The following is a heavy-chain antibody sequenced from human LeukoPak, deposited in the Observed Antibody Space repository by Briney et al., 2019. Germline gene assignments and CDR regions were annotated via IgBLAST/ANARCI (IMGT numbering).Heavy chain of an antibody. Sequence: SETLSLTCTVSGGSISSYYWSWIRQPAGKGLEWIGRIYNSGSTNYNPSLKSRVTTSVDTSKHQSPLKLSSVTAADTAVYYCAREVVYGDYYYGMDVWAQGTTVTVSS. CDR3: AREVVYGDYYYGMDV. CDR2: IYNSGST. CDR1: GGSISSYY. V-gene: IGHV4-4*07. D-gene: IGHD4-17*01. J-gene: IGHJ6*02.